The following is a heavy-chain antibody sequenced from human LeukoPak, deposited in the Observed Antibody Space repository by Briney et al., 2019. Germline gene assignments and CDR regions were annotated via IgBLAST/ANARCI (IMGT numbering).Heavy chain of an antibody. CDR2: INHSGST. V-gene: IGHV4-34*01. D-gene: IGHD3-22*01. CDR3: ARGYSEYYYDSSGYTYYYYGMDV. J-gene: IGHJ6*02. Sequence: ASETLSLTCAVSGGSFSGYYWSWIRQPPGKGLEWIAEINHSGSTNYNPSLKSRVTISVDTSKNQFSLKLSSVTAADTAVYYCARGYSEYYYDSSGYTYYYYGMDVWGQGTTVTVSS. CDR1: GGSFSGYY.